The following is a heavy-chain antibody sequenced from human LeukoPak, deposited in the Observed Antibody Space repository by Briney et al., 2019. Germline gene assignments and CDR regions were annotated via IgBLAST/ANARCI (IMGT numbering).Heavy chain of an antibody. J-gene: IGHJ4*02. V-gene: IGHV3-33*01. CDR2: IWTDGSKK. CDR3: ARRSSGTSGLDY. D-gene: IGHD1-26*01. Sequence: PGKSLRLSCAASGFVFNNYGMQWVRQAPGKGLEWVAVIWTDGSKKSYADSVKGRFTFTRDNSKNMLYLQMDSLRADGTAVYYCARRSSGTSGLDYWGQGILVTVSS. CDR1: GFVFNNYG.